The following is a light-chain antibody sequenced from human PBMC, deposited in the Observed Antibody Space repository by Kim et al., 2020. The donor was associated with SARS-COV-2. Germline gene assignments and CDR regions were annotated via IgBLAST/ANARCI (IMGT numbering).Light chain of an antibody. CDR1: DSNIGSNT. J-gene: IGLJ2*01. CDR2: SNN. V-gene: IGLV1-44*01. CDR3: ASWDDTLNGPI. Sequence: GQTVTIPGSGSDSNIGSNTMNWPRQVPGTAPKVLIYSNNQRPSGVPDRFSGSKSGTSASLDITGLQSEDEAIYYCASWDDTLNGPIFGGGTQLTVL.